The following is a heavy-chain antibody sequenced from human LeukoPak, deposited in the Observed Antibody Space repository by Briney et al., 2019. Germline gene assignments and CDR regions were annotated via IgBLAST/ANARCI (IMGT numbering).Heavy chain of an antibody. CDR3: ARDRSGYEVTLFDY. CDR1: GGSISSGSYY. J-gene: IGHJ4*02. CDR2: IYTSGST. D-gene: IGHD5-12*01. V-gene: IGHV4-61*02. Sequence: PSETLSLTWTVSGGSISSGSYYWSWIRQPAGKGLEWIGRIYTSGSTNYNPSLKSRVTISVDTSKNQFSLKLSSVTAADTAVYYCARDRSGYEVTLFDYWGQGTLVTVSS.